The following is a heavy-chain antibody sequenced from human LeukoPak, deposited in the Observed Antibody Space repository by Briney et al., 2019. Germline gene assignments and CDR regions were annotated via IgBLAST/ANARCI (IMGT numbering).Heavy chain of an antibody. CDR1: GFTFRSYA. CDR3: ARLCHCYTFDY. Sequence: GRSLRLSCAASGFTFRSYAMHWVRQAPGKGLEWVAVISYDGSNKYYADSVKGRFTISRDNSKNTLYLQMNSLRAEDTAVYYCARLCHCYTFDYWGQGTLVTVSS. CDR2: ISYDGSNK. D-gene: IGHD2-2*02. J-gene: IGHJ4*02. V-gene: IGHV3-30-3*01.